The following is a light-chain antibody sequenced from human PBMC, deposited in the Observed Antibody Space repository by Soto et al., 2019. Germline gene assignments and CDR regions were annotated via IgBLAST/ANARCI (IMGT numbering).Light chain of an antibody. Sequence: DIQMTQSPCSLSASIGDRVTITCRASQNIGSFLNWYQQKLGKAPKLLIYDASNLETGVPSRFSGSGSGTDFTFTISSLQPEDIATYYCQQYSHLITFGQGTRLEIK. CDR2: DAS. CDR1: QNIGSF. CDR3: QQYSHLIT. J-gene: IGKJ5*01. V-gene: IGKV1-33*01.